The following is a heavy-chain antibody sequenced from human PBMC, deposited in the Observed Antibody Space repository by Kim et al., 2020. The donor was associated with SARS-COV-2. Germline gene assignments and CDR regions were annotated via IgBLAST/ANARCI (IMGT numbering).Heavy chain of an antibody. CDR2: IIGGGST. Sequence: GGSLRLSCAASGFTFSSYAMSWVRQAPGKGLEWVSAIIGGGSTYYADSVKGRFTISRDNSKNTLYLQMNSLRAEDTAVYYCAKVYGSGSYYSFGYWGQGTLVTVSS. V-gene: IGHV3-23*01. J-gene: IGHJ4*02. D-gene: IGHD3-10*01. CDR3: AKVYGSGSYYSFGY. CDR1: GFTFSSYA.